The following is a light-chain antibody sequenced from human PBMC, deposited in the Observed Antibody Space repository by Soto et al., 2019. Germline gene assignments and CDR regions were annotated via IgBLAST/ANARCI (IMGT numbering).Light chain of an antibody. CDR1: QSLLHSNGYNY. Sequence: DIVMTQSPLSLPVTPGEPASISCRSSQSLLHSNGYNYLHWYLQKPGQSPQLLIYLGSNRASGVPDRFSGSGSGTDFTLKISKVEAEDIGVYYCMQALQSHYTFGQGTKLEIK. V-gene: IGKV2-28*01. CDR3: MQALQSHYT. J-gene: IGKJ2*01. CDR2: LGS.